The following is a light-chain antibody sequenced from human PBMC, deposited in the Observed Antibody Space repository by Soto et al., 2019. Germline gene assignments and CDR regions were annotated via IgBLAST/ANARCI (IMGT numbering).Light chain of an antibody. Sequence: EIVLTQSPGTLSLSPGERATLSCRASQSVDDSYVAWYQLRPGQDPRLVIYGASTRATGIPDRFSGSGSGTDFNLTISRLETEDFAVYYCQQRSNWKITFGQGTRLDIK. CDR3: QQRSNWKIT. V-gene: IGKV3D-20*02. J-gene: IGKJ5*01. CDR1: QSVDDSY. CDR2: GAS.